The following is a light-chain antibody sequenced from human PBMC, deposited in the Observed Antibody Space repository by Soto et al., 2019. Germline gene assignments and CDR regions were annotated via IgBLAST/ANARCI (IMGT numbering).Light chain of an antibody. V-gene: IGKV3-11*01. CDR2: DAS. Sequence: ELVLTQSPGTLSLSPGERATLSCRASQSVNNYLHWYQQRPGQAPRLLIFDASNRATGIPPRFSGSGSATDFTLTISSLEPEDFAVYYCQHRSIWPVSFGQGTRLEIK. J-gene: IGKJ5*01. CDR1: QSVNNY. CDR3: QHRSIWPVS.